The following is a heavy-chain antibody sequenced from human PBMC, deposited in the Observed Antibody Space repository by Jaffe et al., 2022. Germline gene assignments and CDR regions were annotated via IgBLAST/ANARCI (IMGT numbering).Heavy chain of an antibody. CDR1: GGSISSGSYH. CDR3: ARHPRIAGRPDSGGHFDY. CDR2: IYYSGST. J-gene: IGHJ4*02. Sequence: QLQLQESGPGLVKPSETLSLTCTVSGGSISSGSYHWGWLRQPPGQGLEWIGSIYYSGSTYYSPSLKSRVTISVDTSKNQFSLILTSVTAADTAVYYCARHPRIAGRPDSGGHFDYWGQGTLVTVSS. V-gene: IGHV4-39*01. D-gene: IGHD6-6*01.